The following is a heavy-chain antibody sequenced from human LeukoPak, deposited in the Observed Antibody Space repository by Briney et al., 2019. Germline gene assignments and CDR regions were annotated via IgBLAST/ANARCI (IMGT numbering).Heavy chain of an antibody. V-gene: IGHV1-46*01. J-gene: IGHJ6*03. CDR1: GYTFTTFG. CDR2: INPSGGST. Sequence: ASVKVSCKTSGYTFTTFGITWVRQAPGQGLEWMGMINPSGGSTGYAQKFQGRVTMTRDTSTSTAYMELRSLRSDDTAVYYCARDPFDGGVLERSGPSSHYYYMDVWGKGTTVTVSS. D-gene: IGHD3-3*01. CDR3: ARDPFDGGVLERSGPSSHYYYMDV.